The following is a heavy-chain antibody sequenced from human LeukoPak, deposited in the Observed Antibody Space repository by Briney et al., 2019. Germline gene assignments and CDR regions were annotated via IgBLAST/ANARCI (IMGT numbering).Heavy chain of an antibody. CDR3: ARGPYDILTGYYGYYFDY. Sequence: PGGSLRLSCAASGFTFSSYWMHWVRQAPGKGLVWVSRINSYWSSTSYADSVKGRFTISRDNAKNTLYLQMNSLRAEDTAVYYCARGPYDILTGYYGYYFDYWGQGTLVTVSS. CDR1: GFTFSSYW. CDR2: INSYWSST. J-gene: IGHJ4*02. V-gene: IGHV3-74*01. D-gene: IGHD3-9*01.